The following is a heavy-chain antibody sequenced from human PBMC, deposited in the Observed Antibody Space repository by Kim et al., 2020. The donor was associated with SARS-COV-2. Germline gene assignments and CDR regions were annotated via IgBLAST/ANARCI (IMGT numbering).Heavy chain of an antibody. Sequence: SETLSLTCTVSGGSISSSSYYWGWIRQPPGKGLEWIGSIYYSGSTYDNPSLKSRVTISVDTSKNQFSLKLSSVTAADTAVYYCARRVTATLYWYFDLWGRGNLVTVSS. CDR1: GGSISSSSYY. J-gene: IGHJ2*01. CDR2: IYYSGST. D-gene: IGHD2-21*02. CDR3: ARRVTATLYWYFDL. V-gene: IGHV4-39*01.